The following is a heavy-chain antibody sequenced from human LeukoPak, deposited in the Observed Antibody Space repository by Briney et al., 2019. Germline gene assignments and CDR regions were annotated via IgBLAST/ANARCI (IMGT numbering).Heavy chain of an antibody. D-gene: IGHD3-10*01. CDR2: ISWNSGSI. CDR3: AKDIFTMVRGVVDY. V-gene: IGHV3-9*01. CDR1: GFTFSNYP. J-gene: IGHJ4*02. Sequence: PGGSLRLSCAASGFTFSNYPMSWVRQAPGKGLEWDSGISWNSGSIGYADSVKGRFTISRDNAKNSLYLQMNSLRAEDTALYYCAKDIFTMVRGVVDYWGQGTLVTVSS.